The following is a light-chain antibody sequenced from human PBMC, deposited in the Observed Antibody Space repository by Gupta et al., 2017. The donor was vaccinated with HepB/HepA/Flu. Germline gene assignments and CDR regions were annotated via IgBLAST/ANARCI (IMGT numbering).Light chain of an antibody. CDR2: SAS. J-gene: IGKJ1*01. Sequence: EVVLTQSPATLSLSPGERATLSCRASQSVNSYLAWYQQRPGQAPRLLLYSASSRATGIPARFMGSGSGTDFTLTISSLEPEDFAVYYCQHRGTFGQGTKVEIK. CDR1: QSVNSY. V-gene: IGKV3-11*01. CDR3: QHRGT.